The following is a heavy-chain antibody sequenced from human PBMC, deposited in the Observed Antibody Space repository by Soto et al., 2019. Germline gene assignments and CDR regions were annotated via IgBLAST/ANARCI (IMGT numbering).Heavy chain of an antibody. Sequence: QVQMQESGPGLVKPSETLSLSCSVSGVSLTYYFWCWIRQPPGKGLVYIGYVQNTATTNYSPSLNTRVAISMDMAKNQFSLTLSSVTAADTAVYFCARYSGRRLGFDVWGQGTRVTVSS. CDR3: ARYSGRRLGFDV. V-gene: IGHV4-59*01. CDR1: GVSLTYYF. CDR2: VQNTATT. D-gene: IGHD1-26*01. J-gene: IGHJ6*02.